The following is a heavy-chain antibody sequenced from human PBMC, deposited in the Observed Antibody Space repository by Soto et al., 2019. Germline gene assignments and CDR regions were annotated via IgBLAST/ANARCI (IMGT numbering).Heavy chain of an antibody. Sequence: SETLSLTCTVSGGSISSSSYYWGWIRQPPGKGLEWIGSIYYSGSTYYNPSLKSRVTISVDTSKNQFSLKLSSVTAADTAVYYCARPRKDYDFWSGPETYYYYMDVWGKAPTVTVSS. CDR1: GGSISSSSYY. D-gene: IGHD3-3*01. V-gene: IGHV4-39*01. J-gene: IGHJ6*03. CDR2: IYYSGST. CDR3: ARPRKDYDFWSGPETYYYYMDV.